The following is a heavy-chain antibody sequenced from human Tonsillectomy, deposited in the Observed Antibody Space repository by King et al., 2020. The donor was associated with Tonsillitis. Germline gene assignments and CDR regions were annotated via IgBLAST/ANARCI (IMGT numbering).Heavy chain of an antibody. D-gene: IGHD1-26*01. CDR3: ARGYSGSYHPYYYDMDV. V-gene: IGHV3-33*05. CDR2: ISYDGSDQ. Sequence: QLVQSGGGVVQPGRSLRLSCAASGFTFSGYDMHWVRQAPGKGLEWVAVISYDGSDQYYADSLKGRFTISRDNSKNTLYLQMNSLRAEDTAVYYCARGYSGSYHPYYYDMDVWGQGTTVTVSS. J-gene: IGHJ6*02. CDR1: GFTFSGYD.